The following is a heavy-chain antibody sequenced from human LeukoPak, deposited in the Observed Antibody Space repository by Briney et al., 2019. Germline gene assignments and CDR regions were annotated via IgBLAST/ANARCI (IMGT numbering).Heavy chain of an antibody. V-gene: IGHV4-38-2*02. CDR2: IYHSGNT. CDR3: ARAGYGDSDFDY. CDR1: GYSISTSYY. D-gene: IGHD4-17*01. J-gene: IGHJ4*02. Sequence: SETLSLTCTVSGYSISTSYYWGWIRQPPGKGLEWIGSIYHSGNTYYNPSLKSRVTISVGTSKNQFSLKLNSVTAADTAVYYCARAGYGDSDFDYWGQGTLVTVSS.